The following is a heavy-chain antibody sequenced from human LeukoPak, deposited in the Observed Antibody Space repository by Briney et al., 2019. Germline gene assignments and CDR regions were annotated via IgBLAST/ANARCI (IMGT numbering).Heavy chain of an antibody. CDR2: IYYSGRT. Sequence: PSETLSLTCTVSDASITTFYWSWIRQTPGKGLDGIGYIYYSGRTIYNPSLTSRVTLSVDTSKNQFSLKLSSVTAADTAVYYCARDGTPVAGYYNYYMDVWGKGTTLTVSS. D-gene: IGHD6-19*01. J-gene: IGHJ6*03. V-gene: IGHV4-59*01. CDR1: DASITTFY. CDR3: ARDGTPVAGYYNYYMDV.